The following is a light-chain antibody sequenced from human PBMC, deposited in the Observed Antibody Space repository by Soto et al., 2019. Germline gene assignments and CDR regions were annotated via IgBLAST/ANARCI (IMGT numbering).Light chain of an antibody. CDR2: KAS. J-gene: IGKJ1*01. V-gene: IGKV1-5*03. CDR1: QTISSW. Sequence: DIQMTQSPSTLSGSVGERVTITCRASQTISSWLAWYQQKPGKAPKLLIYKASTLKSGVPSRFSGSGSGTEFTLTISSLQPDDFATYYCQRYNSYSDAFGQGTKLDIK. CDR3: QRYNSYSDA.